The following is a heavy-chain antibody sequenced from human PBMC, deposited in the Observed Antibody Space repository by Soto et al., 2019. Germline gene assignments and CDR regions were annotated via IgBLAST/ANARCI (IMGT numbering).Heavy chain of an antibody. CDR1: GFPFSSYW. J-gene: IGHJ5*02. V-gene: IGHV3-48*01. D-gene: IGHD2-2*01. CDR2: ISSSGSNI. Sequence: GGSLRLSCAASGFPFSSYWMSWVRQAPGKGLEWVANISSSGSNIYYADSVKGRFTISRDNAKNSLYLQMNSLRAEDTAVYYCARAVRCSSTSCYAAYGSFDPWGQGTLVTVSS. CDR3: ARAVRCSSTSCYAAYGSFDP.